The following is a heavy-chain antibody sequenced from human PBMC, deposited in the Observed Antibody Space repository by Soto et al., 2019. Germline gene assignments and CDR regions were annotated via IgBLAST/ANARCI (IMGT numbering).Heavy chain of an antibody. D-gene: IGHD5-18*01. V-gene: IGHV3-30*18. J-gene: IGHJ4*02. CDR2: ISYDGSNK. CDR3: AKGSTAMTYFDY. Sequence: QVQLVESGGGVVQPGRSLRLSCAASGFIFSSYGMHWVRQAPGEGLEWVAVISYDGSNKYYADTVKGRFIMSRDNSKNTLYLQMNSLRAEDTAVYYCAKGSTAMTYFDYWGQGTLVTVSS. CDR1: GFIFSSYG.